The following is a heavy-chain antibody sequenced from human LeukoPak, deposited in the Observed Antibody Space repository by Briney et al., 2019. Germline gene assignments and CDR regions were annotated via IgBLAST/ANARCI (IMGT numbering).Heavy chain of an antibody. CDR3: ARGSYVWGSYRLINGHHDY. J-gene: IGHJ4*02. Sequence: SVTVSCTASGGTFSSYAICWVRQAPGQGLEWMGGIIPIFGTANYAQKFQGRVTITADESTSTAYMELSSLRSEDTAVYYCARGSYVWGSYRLINGHHDYWGQGTLVTVSS. CDR2: IIPIFGTA. D-gene: IGHD3-16*02. CDR1: GGTFSSYA. V-gene: IGHV1-69*01.